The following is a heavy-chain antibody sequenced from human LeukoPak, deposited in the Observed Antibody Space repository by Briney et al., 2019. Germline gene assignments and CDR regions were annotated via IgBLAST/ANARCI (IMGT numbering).Heavy chain of an antibody. V-gene: IGHV3-30*02. Sequence: GGSLRLSCAASGFTFSRYGMHWVRQAPGKGLEWVAFIRYDETKKYYVDSVKGRFTISRDNSKNTLFLQMNSLRAEDTAVYYCAKDRLAMEYYFDYWGQGTLVTVSS. CDR1: GFTFSRYG. J-gene: IGHJ4*02. CDR2: IRYDETKK. CDR3: AKDRLAMEYYFDY. D-gene: IGHD3-9*01.